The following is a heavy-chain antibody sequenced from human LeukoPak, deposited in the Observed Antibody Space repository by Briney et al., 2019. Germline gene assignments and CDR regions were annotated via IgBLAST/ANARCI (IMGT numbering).Heavy chain of an antibody. D-gene: IGHD3-3*01. CDR3: ARLYLYYDFWSGYYTGLYYYFDY. Sequence: SETLSLTCTVSGGSISSYYWSWIRQPPGKGLEWIGEINHSGSTNYNPSLKSRVTISVDTSKNQFSLKLSSVTAADTAVYYCARLYLYYDFWSGYYTGLYYYFDYWGQGTLVTVSS. V-gene: IGHV4-59*08. CDR2: INHSGST. J-gene: IGHJ4*02. CDR1: GGSISSYY.